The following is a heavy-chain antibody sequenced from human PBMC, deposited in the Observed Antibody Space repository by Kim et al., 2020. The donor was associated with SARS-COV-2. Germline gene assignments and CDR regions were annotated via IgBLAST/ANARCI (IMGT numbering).Heavy chain of an antibody. V-gene: IGHV1-18*01. Sequence: ASVKVSCKASGYTFTSYGISWVRQAPGQGLEWMGWISAYNGNTNYAQKLQGRVTMTTDTSTSTAYMELRSLRSDDTAVYYCARLKRGYSGYTWGDYWGQGTLVTVSS. D-gene: IGHD5-12*01. J-gene: IGHJ4*02. CDR1: GYTFTSYG. CDR2: ISAYNGNT. CDR3: ARLKRGYSGYTWGDY.